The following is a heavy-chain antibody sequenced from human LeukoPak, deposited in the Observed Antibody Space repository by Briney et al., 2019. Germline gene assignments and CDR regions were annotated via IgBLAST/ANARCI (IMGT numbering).Heavy chain of an antibody. CDR1: GGSISSYY. CDR3: ARDRSSTWGTHLDY. Sequence: SETLSLTCTVSGGSISSYYWSWIRQPPGKGLEWIGYIYYSGSTNYNPSLKSRVTISVGTSKNQFSLKLSSVTAADTAVYYCARDRSSTWGTHLDYWGQGTLVTVSS. J-gene: IGHJ4*02. D-gene: IGHD7-27*01. V-gene: IGHV4-59*01. CDR2: IYYSGST.